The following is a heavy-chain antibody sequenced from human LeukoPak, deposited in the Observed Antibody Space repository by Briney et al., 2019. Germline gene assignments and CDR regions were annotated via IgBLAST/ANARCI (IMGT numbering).Heavy chain of an antibody. CDR1: GFTFRDYA. Sequence: GRSLRLSSAASGFTFRDYAMHWVRQAPGQGLDWVALISYEGSNKYYADSVKGRFTISRDNSKNTLYLEVNSLRAEDTAVYFCAKVSADNRHAVGFFFDSWGQGALVTVSS. CDR2: ISYEGSNK. D-gene: IGHD1-1*01. V-gene: IGHV3-30-3*01. CDR3: AKVSADNRHAVGFFFDS. J-gene: IGHJ4*02.